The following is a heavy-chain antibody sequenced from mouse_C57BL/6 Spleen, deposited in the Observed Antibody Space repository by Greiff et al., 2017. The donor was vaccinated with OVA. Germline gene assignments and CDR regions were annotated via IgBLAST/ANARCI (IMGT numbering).Heavy chain of an antibody. CDR3: ARGDDGYSYFDY. CDR1: GYSITSGYD. CDR2: ISYSGST. V-gene: IGHV3-1*01. D-gene: IGHD2-3*01. Sequence: VHLLDSAPGMVKPSQSLSLTCTVTGYSITSGYDWHWIRHFPGNKLEWMGYISYSGSTNYNPSLKSRISITHDTSKNHFFLKLNSVTTEDTATYYCARGDDGYSYFDYWGQGTTLTVSS. J-gene: IGHJ2*01.